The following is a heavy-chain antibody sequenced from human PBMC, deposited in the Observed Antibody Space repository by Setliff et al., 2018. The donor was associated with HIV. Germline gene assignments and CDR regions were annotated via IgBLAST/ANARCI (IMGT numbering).Heavy chain of an antibody. CDR3: ARVRSYGSAYDAFDV. Sequence: NPSETLSLTCTVSSGSISSYYWNWIRQPPGKGLEWIGYIYTSGSTNYNPSLKSRVTISVDTSKNQFSLKLSSVTAADTAVYYCARVRSYGSAYDAFDVWGPGTMVTVS. J-gene: IGHJ3*01. CDR1: SGSISSYY. D-gene: IGHD3-10*01. V-gene: IGHV4-4*08. CDR2: IYTSGST.